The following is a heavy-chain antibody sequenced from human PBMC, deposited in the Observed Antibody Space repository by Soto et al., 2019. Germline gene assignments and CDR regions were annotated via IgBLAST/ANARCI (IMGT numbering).Heavy chain of an antibody. D-gene: IGHD2-15*01. CDR2: IKQDGSEK. Sequence: GGSLRLSCAASGFTFSSYWMSWVRQAPGKGLEWVANIKQDGSEKYYVDSVKGRFTISRDNAKNSLYLQMNSLRAEDTAVYYCARENIVVVVAATLVRYMDVWGKGTTVTVSS. V-gene: IGHV3-7*01. CDR3: ARENIVVVVAATLVRYMDV. J-gene: IGHJ6*03. CDR1: GFTFSSYW.